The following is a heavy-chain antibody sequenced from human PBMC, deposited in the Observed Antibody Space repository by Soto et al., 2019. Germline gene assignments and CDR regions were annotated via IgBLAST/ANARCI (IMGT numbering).Heavy chain of an antibody. CDR2: ISAYNGNT. J-gene: IGHJ5*02. Sequence: GASVKVSCKASGYTFTSYGISWVRQAPGQGLEWMGWISAYNGNTNYAQKLQGRVTMTTDTSTSTAYMELRSLRSDDTAVYYCARDGPQPGYFDWLSNCDWFDPWGQGTLVTVSS. D-gene: IGHD3-9*01. CDR3: ARDGPQPGYFDWLSNCDWFDP. CDR1: GYTFTSYG. V-gene: IGHV1-18*01.